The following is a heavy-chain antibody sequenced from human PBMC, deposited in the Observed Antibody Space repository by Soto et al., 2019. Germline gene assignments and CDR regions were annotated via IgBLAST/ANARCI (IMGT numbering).Heavy chain of an antibody. V-gene: IGHV4-34*01. CDR2: INHSGST. CDR3: ARASSSGVGFDY. J-gene: IGHJ4*02. Sequence: SETLSLTCAVYGGSFSGYYWSWIRQPPGKGLEWIGEINHSGSTYYNPSLKSRVTISVDRSKNQFSLKLSSVTAADTAVYYCARASSSGVGFDYWGQGTLVTVSS. CDR1: GGSFSGYY. D-gene: IGHD6-6*01.